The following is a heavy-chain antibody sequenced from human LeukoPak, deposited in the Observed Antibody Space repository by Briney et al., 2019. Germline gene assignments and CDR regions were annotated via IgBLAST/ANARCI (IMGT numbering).Heavy chain of an antibody. V-gene: IGHV3-7*01. CDR3: AREWGYCSSTSCPFDY. D-gene: IGHD2-2*01. CDR1: GFTFSSYW. Sequence: GGSLRLSCAASGFTFSSYWMSWVRQAPGKGLEWVANIKQDGSEKYYVDSVKGRFTISRDNAKNSLYLQMNSLRAEDTAVYYCAREWGYCSSTSCPFDYWGQGTLVTVSS. J-gene: IGHJ4*02. CDR2: IKQDGSEK.